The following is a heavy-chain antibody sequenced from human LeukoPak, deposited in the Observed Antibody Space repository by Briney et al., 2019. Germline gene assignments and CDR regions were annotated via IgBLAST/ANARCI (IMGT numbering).Heavy chain of an antibody. CDR1: GFTFSSYE. CDR3: ARTYYYGSGSSYYYYYGMDI. J-gene: IGHJ6*02. Sequence: GGSLRLSCAASGFTFSSYEMNWVRQAPGKGLEWVSYIGSSGSTIYYADSVKGRFTISRDNAKNSLYLQMNSLRAEDTAVYYCARTYYYGSGSSYYYYYGMDIWAKGPRSPSP. CDR2: IGSSGSTI. D-gene: IGHD3-10*01. V-gene: IGHV3-48*03.